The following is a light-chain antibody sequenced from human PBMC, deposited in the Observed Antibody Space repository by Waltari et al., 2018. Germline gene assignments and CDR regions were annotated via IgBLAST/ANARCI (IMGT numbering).Light chain of an antibody. Sequence: DIQMTQSPSSLSASVGDRVTIPYRASQRISTYLNWYQHKQERAPKLLIYGASSLQSGVPARFSGSGAGTDFTLSISSLQPEDFATYYCQQSDRSWTFGPGTKVEIK. J-gene: IGKJ1*01. V-gene: IGKV1-39*01. CDR2: GAS. CDR1: QRISTY. CDR3: QQSDRSWT.